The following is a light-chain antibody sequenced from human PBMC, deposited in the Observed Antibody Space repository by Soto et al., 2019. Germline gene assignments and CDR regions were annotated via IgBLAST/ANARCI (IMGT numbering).Light chain of an antibody. V-gene: IGLV1-40*01. J-gene: IGLJ1*01. Sequence: QSVLTQPPSVSGAPGQRVAISCTGSSSNIGAEYDVHWYQQLPGTAPKRLIYGDNNRPSGVPDRFSGSKSGTSASLAITGLQAEDEADYYCQSYDGSLSGYVFGTGTKVTVL. CDR2: GDN. CDR3: QSYDGSLSGYV. CDR1: SSNIGAEYD.